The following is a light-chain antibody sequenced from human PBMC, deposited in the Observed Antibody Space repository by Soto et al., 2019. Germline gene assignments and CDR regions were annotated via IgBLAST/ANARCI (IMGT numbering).Light chain of an antibody. CDR2: EAS. V-gene: IGKV1-5*03. J-gene: IGKJ1*01. Sequence: DIQMTQSPSTLSASVGDRVTITCRASQTISSWLAWYQQKPGKATKLLIYEASTLKSGVPSRFSGSGSGTEFTLTISSLQPDDFAPYYCQHYISYSEAFGQGTKVELK. CDR3: QHYISYSEA. CDR1: QTISSW.